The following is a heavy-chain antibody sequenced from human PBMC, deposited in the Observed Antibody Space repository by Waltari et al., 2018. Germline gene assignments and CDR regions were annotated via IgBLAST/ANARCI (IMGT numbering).Heavy chain of an antibody. CDR3: ASRGDYGDPYAFDI. Sequence: QVQLVQSGAEVKKPGASVKVSCKASGYTFTGYYMHWVRQAPGQGLEWMGWINPNSGGTNYAQKFQGRVTITRNTSISTAYMELSSLRSEDTAVYYCASRGDYGDPYAFDIWGQGTMVTVSS. J-gene: IGHJ3*02. V-gene: IGHV1-2*02. CDR2: INPNSGGT. D-gene: IGHD4-17*01. CDR1: GYTFTGYY.